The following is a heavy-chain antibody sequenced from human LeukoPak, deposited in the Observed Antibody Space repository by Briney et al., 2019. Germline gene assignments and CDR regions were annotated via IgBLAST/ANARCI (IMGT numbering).Heavy chain of an antibody. CDR1: GFTFSSYS. CDR3: AREGGPYYYDSSGYNDFDY. CDR2: ISSSSSYI. Sequence: GGSLRLSCAASGFTFSSYSMNWVRQAPGKGLEWVSPISSSSSYIYYADSVKGRFTISRDNAKNSLYLQMNSLRAEDTAVYYCAREGGPYYYDSSGYNDFDYWGQGTLVTVSS. V-gene: IGHV3-21*01. D-gene: IGHD3-22*01. J-gene: IGHJ4*02.